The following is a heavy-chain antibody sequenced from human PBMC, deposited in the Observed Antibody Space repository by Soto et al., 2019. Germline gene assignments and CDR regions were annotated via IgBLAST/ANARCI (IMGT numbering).Heavy chain of an antibody. Sequence: GASVKVSCKASGFTFTSSAVQWVRQARGQRLEWIGWIVVGSGNTNYAQKFQESVTITRDMSTSTAYMELSSLRSEDTAVYYCAADQLLGYDGSGTPNWFDPWGQGTLVTVSS. CDR1: GFTFTSSA. CDR3: AADQLLGYDGSGTPNWFDP. CDR2: IVVGSGNT. V-gene: IGHV1-58*01. D-gene: IGHD3-10*01. J-gene: IGHJ5*02.